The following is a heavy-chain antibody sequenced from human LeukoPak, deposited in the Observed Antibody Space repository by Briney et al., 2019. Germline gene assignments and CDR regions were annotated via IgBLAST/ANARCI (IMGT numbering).Heavy chain of an antibody. J-gene: IGHJ6*02. CDR1: GFTFSSYA. CDR3: AKYRPGTYYRGPGMDV. D-gene: IGHD3-10*01. Sequence: GGSLRLSCAASGFTFSSYAMSWVRQAPGKGLEWVSGISTSGGSSSYADSVKGRFTISRDNPRNTLYMQMNSLRAEDTAIYYCAKYRPGTYYRGPGMDVWGQGTTVTVSS. CDR2: ISTSGGSS. V-gene: IGHV3-23*01.